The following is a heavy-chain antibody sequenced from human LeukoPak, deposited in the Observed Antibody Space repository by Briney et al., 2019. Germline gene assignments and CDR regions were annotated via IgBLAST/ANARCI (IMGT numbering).Heavy chain of an antibody. CDR3: ARHRQEWGYDFWSGYGVNWFDP. D-gene: IGHD3-3*01. Sequence: KPSETLSHTCSVSGGSIIGYAWSWIRLPPGKGLQWMGHISYSGSTYYNPSLKSRVTISVDTSKNQFSLKLSSVTAADTAVYYCARHRQEWGYDFWSGYGVNWFDPWGQGTLVTVSS. J-gene: IGHJ5*02. CDR1: GGSIIGYA. CDR2: ISYSGST. V-gene: IGHV4-59*08.